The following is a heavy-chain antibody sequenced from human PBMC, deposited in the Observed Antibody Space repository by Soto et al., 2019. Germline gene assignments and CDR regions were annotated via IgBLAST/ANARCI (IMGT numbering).Heavy chain of an antibody. V-gene: IGHV5-10-1*01. J-gene: IGHJ6*01. Sequence: GESLKISCQGSGYSFTSYWITWVRQMPGKGLEWMGKIDPSDSYIDYSPSFQGHVTISVDKVISTAHLQWSSLKASDSAMYYCAKPPPYYYYAMDVWGEGTEVTVSS. CDR2: IDPSDSYI. CDR1: GYSFTSYW. CDR3: AKPPPYYYYAMDV.